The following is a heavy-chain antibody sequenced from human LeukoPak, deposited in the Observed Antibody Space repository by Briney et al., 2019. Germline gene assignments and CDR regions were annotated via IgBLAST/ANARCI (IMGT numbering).Heavy chain of an antibody. Sequence: GGSLRLSCAASGFTFSSYAMKWVRQAPGKGLEWVSVIYGSGDNIHYADSVKGPFTISRDNSKNTVYLQMDSLRAEDTAVYCCATYIQRSPFDYWGQGTLVTVSS. CDR2: IYGSGDNI. CDR3: ATYIQRSPFDY. D-gene: IGHD5-18*01. J-gene: IGHJ4*02. V-gene: IGHV3-23*01. CDR1: GFTFSSYA.